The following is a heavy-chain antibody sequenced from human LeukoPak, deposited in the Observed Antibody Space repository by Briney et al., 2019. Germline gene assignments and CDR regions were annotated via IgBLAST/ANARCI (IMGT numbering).Heavy chain of an antibody. V-gene: IGHV1-2*02. CDR1: GYTFTGYY. D-gene: IGHD3-10*01. J-gene: IGHJ4*02. Sequence: GASVKASCKASGYTFTGYYMHWVRQAPGQGLEWMGWINPSSGGTSYGQKFKGRVTVTRDTSVSTAYLELTSLGPDDTAVYYCARERVVRGAFFDYWGQGTLVTVSS. CDR3: ARERVVRGAFFDY. CDR2: INPSSGGT.